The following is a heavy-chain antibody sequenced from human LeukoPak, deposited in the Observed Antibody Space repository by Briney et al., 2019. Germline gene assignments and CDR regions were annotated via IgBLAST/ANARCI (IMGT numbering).Heavy chain of an antibody. CDR3: AKDFDWLYRYFDY. Sequence: ASVKVSCKASGYTFTGYYMHWVRQAPGQGLEWMGWINPNSGGTNYAQKFQGRVTMTRDTSISTAYMELSRLRSDDTAVYYCAKDFDWLYRYFDYWGQGTLVTVSS. V-gene: IGHV1-2*02. CDR1: GYTFTGYY. CDR2: INPNSGGT. J-gene: IGHJ4*02. D-gene: IGHD3-9*01.